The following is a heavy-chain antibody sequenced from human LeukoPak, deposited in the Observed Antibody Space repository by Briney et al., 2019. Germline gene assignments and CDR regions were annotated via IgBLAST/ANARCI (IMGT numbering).Heavy chain of an antibody. D-gene: IGHD6-6*01. CDR1: GFTFSDYY. CDR2: ISSSGSTI. CDR3: AREYSSSYTYYHYSTDI. J-gene: IGHJ6*04. V-gene: IGHV3-11*01. Sequence: GGSLRLSCAASGFTFSDYYMSWIRQAPGKGLEWVSYISSSGSTIYYADSVKGRFTISRDNAKNTLYLQMNSLRAEDTAVYYCAREYSSSYTYYHYSTDIWGKGTTVTASS.